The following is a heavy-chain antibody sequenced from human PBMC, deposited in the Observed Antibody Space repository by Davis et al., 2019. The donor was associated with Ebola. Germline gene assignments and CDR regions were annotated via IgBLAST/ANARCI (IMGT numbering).Heavy chain of an antibody. CDR3: AKDPFSKADI. CDR2: IKQDGSQK. V-gene: IGHV3-7*01. Sequence: GESLKISCAASGFTFSSYWMSWVRQAPGKGLEWVANIKQDGSQKNYVDSVKGRFTISRDDAKNSLFLQMNSLRAEDTAMYYCAKDPFSKADIWGQGTMVTVSS. CDR1: GFTFSSYW. J-gene: IGHJ3*02.